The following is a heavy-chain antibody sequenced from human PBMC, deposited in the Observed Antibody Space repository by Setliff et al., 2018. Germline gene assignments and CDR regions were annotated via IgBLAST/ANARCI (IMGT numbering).Heavy chain of an antibody. CDR2: INHSGST. V-gene: IGHV4-34*01. Sequence: SETLSLTCAVYGGSFSGYYWRWIRQPPGKGLEWIGEINHSGSTNYNPSLKSRVTISVDTSKNQFSLKLSSVTAADTAVYYCARVDNFWSGPIGYWGQGTRVTVSS. CDR1: GGSFSGYY. J-gene: IGHJ4*02. CDR3: ARVDNFWSGPIGY. D-gene: IGHD3-3*01.